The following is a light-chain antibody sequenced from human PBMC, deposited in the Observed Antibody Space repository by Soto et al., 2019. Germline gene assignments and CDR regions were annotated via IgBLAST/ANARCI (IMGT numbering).Light chain of an antibody. CDR3: SSYSSATTYV. V-gene: IGLV2-14*01. Sequence: QSVLTQPASVSGSPGQSITISCTGTSSVVGAYNYDSWYQQYPGEAPKVIIYDVSHRPAGVSNRFSGSKSGNTASLTISGLQTQDEADYYSSSYSSATTYVFGTGSMVTVL. CDR1: SSVVGAYNY. J-gene: IGLJ1*01. CDR2: DVS.